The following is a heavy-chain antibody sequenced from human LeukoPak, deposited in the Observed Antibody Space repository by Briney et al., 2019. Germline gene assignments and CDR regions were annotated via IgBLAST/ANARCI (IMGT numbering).Heavy chain of an antibody. D-gene: IGHD2-15*01. J-gene: IGHJ6*03. V-gene: IGHV3-23*01. CDR3: AKNILLQNSYYYYMDV. CDR2: IAGSGATT. CDR1: GFTFNTYA. Sequence: GGSLRLSCSASGFTFNTYAMSWVRQAPGKGPEWVSAIAGSGATTFYADSVKGRFTVSRDNSKNTLYLQMNSLRAEDTAIYYCAKNILLQNSYYYYMDVWGKGTTVTVSS.